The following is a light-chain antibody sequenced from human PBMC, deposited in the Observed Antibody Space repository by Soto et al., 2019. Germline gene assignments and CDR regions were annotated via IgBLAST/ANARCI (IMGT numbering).Light chain of an antibody. CDR3: QQYGSSVLT. J-gene: IGKJ4*01. CDR2: GAS. CDR1: QSVSTNS. V-gene: IGKV3-20*01. Sequence: EIVLTQSPDTLSLSPGERATLSCRASQSVSTNSLAWYQQRPGQAPRPLIYGASSRATGTPDRFSGSGSGTDFTHIISRLEPEDFAVYYCQQYGSSVLTFGGGTKVEIK.